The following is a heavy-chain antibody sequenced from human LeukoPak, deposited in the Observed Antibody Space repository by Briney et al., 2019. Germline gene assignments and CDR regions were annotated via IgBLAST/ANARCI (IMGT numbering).Heavy chain of an antibody. CDR3: ASFRGDCRSGNCYPPYFAY. J-gene: IGHJ4*02. CDR1: GGSITNSSYY. CDR2: AHYSTTT. Sequence: SETLSLTCTVSGGSITNSSYYWGWIRQPPGKGLEWIASAHYSTTTYYNPSLESRVTISVDTSKSQVSLRLSSVTAADTAVYYCASFRGDCRSGNCYPPYFAYWGQGTLVTVSS. D-gene: IGHD2-15*01. V-gene: IGHV4-39*01.